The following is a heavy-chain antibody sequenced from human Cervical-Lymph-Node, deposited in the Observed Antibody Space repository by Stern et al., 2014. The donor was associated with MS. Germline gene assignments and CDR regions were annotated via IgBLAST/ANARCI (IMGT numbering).Heavy chain of an antibody. D-gene: IGHD6-13*01. V-gene: IGHV3-21*01. CDR2: ISGTTSYS. CDR1: GFTFSDYG. J-gene: IGHJ4*02. CDR3: ARGVFDT. Sequence: VQLVESGGGLVKPGGSLRLSCKGSGFTFSDYGMNWVRRAPGQGLEWVSSISGTTSYSHYADSVRGRFTISRDDAKTSMYLQMNDLRADDTAVYYCARGVFDTWGQGTLVSVSS.